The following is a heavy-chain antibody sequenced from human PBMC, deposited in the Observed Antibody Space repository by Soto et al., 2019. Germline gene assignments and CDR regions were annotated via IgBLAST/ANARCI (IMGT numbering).Heavy chain of an antibody. CDR2: IYWYDDK. CDR3: ALRQTQRGGDCYTGFDF. D-gene: IGHD2-21*02. Sequence: QITLKESGPTLVTPTQTLTLSCTFSGFSLNTRGVAVGWIRRPPGKALEWLALIYWYDDKRYSPSLKSRLTITKETSKHQGVLTVTKMHPVDTATYYCALRQTQRGGDCYTGFDFWGQGTLVTVSS. V-gene: IGHV2-5*01. CDR1: GFSLNTRGVA. J-gene: IGHJ4*02.